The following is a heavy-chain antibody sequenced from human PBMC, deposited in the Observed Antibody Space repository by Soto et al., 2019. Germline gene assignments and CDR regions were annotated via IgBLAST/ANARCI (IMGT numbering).Heavy chain of an antibody. D-gene: IGHD3-22*01. CDR2: ISYIGTT. Sequence: PSETLSLTCTVSGGSISHYYWSWIRQAPGKGLEYIGYISYIGTTNYNPSLKSRVTISVDTSKNQFSLKLTSVTTADTAVYYCATSGGDYGNSGYYGGDFHSWGRGTLVTAPQ. CDR3: ATSGGDYGNSGYYGGDFHS. J-gene: IGHJ4*02. V-gene: IGHV4-59*01. CDR1: GGSISHYY.